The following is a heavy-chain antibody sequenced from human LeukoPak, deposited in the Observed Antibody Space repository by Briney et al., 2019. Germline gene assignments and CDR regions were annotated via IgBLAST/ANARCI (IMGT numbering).Heavy chain of an antibody. CDR1: GFTFSSYW. J-gene: IGHJ4*02. Sequence: GGSLRLSCAASGFTFSSYWMSWVRQAPGKGLEWVANIKQDGSDKSYVGSVKGRFTISRDSAKNSLYLQMNSLRAEDTAVYYCARDRWGTTTYFDYWGQGTLVIVSP. CDR2: IKQDGSDK. CDR3: ARDRWGTTTYFDY. V-gene: IGHV3-7*01. D-gene: IGHD7-27*01.